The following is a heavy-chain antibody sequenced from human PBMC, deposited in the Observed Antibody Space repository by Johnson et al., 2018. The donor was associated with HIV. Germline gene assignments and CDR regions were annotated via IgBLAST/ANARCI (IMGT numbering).Heavy chain of an antibody. J-gene: IGHJ3*02. CDR2: ISGSGGST. V-gene: IGHV3-NL1*01. CDR3: ARDRHTVPGPDAFDI. D-gene: IGHD6-19*01. CDR1: GFTFSSYG. Sequence: QVQLVESGGGVVQPGGSLRLSCAASGFTFSSYGMHWVRQAPGKGLEWVSAISGSGGSTYYADSVKGRYSISRDNTKDTLSLQMNSLRVEDTAVYYCARDRHTVPGPDAFDIWGQGTMVTVSS.